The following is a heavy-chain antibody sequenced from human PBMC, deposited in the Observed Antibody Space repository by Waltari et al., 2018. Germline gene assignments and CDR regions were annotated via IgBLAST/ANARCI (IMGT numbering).Heavy chain of an antibody. Sequence: EVQLLESGGGLVQPGGSLRLSCAASGFTFSSYAMSWVSQAPGKGLEWVSAISGSGGSTYYADSVKGRFTISRDNSKNTLYLQMNSLRAEDTAVYYCAKAKTYYYYYGMDVWGQGTTVTVSS. V-gene: IGHV3-23*01. CDR2: ISGSGGST. CDR1: GFTFSSYA. CDR3: AKAKTYYYYYGMDV. J-gene: IGHJ6*02.